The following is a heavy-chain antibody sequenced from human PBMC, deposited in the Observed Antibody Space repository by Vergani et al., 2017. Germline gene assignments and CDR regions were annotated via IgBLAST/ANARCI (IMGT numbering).Heavy chain of an antibody. Sequence: EVQLVESGGGLVQPGGSLRLSCAASGFTFSRHWMHWVRQAPGKGLVWVGRIRSKANSYATAYAASVKGRFTISRDDSKNMAFLQMSSLKSHDTAVYYCTTTYYDGSGYYRAYFDYWGLGVLVTVSS. J-gene: IGHJ4*02. CDR1: GFTFSRHW. D-gene: IGHD3-22*01. V-gene: IGHV3-73*02. CDR3: TTTYYDGSGYYRAYFDY. CDR2: IRSKANSYAT.